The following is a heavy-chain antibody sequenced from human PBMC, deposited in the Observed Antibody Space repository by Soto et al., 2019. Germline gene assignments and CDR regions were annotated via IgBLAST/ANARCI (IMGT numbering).Heavy chain of an antibody. CDR3: ATGLLDTAMDNWAYYYYGMDV. D-gene: IGHD5-18*01. CDR1: GYTLTELS. Sequence: ASVMVSCKVSGYTLTELSMHWVRQAPGKGLEWMGGFDPEDGETIYAQKFQGRVTMTEDTSTDTAYMELSSLRSEDTAVYYCATGLLDTAMDNWAYYYYGMDVWGQGTTVTVSS. V-gene: IGHV1-24*01. CDR2: FDPEDGET. J-gene: IGHJ6*02.